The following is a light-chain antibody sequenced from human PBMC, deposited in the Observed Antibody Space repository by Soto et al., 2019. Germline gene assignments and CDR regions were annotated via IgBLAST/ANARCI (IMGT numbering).Light chain of an antibody. CDR3: QRHSTYPWT. Sequence: DIKMSQSPSAVYATVEDRVAVNCRDSQSISSWLAWYQQKPGKAPKVLIFEAARLESGVPSRFIGSGSATEFALTTGSLQPHAFAPYNCQRHSTYPWTFAQGTKVDI. CDR2: EAA. V-gene: IGKV1-5*01. J-gene: IGKJ1*01. CDR1: QSISSW.